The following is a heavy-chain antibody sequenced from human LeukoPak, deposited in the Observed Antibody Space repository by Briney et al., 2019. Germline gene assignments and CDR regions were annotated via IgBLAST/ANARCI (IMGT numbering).Heavy chain of an antibody. D-gene: IGHD3-22*01. CDR1: GYRFTNYW. J-gene: IGHJ3*01. V-gene: IGHV5-51*01. Sequence: GESLKISCKGSGYRFTNYWIGWVRQLPGKGLEWLGIIYPGDSDTRYSPSFQGQVTISADKSISTAYLQWSSLKASDTAMYYCARPPRDDSSAYYSALDLWGQGTMVTVSS. CDR3: ARPPRDDSSAYYSALDL. CDR2: IYPGDSDT.